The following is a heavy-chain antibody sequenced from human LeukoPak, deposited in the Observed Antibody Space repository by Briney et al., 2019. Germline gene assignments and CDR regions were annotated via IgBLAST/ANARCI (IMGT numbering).Heavy chain of an antibody. CDR3: ARLAYCSSTSCYVDNWFDP. D-gene: IGHD2-2*01. Sequence: SETLSLTCTVSGGSISSYYWGWIRQPAGKGLEWIGYIYYSGSTNYNPSLKSRVTISVDTSKNQFSLKLSSVTAADTAVYYCARLAYCSSTSCYVDNWFDPWGQGTLVTVSS. V-gene: IGHV4-59*08. CDR2: IYYSGST. J-gene: IGHJ5*02. CDR1: GGSISSYY.